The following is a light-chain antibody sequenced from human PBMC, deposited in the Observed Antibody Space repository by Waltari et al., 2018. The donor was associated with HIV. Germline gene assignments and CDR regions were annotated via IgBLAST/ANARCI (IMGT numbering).Light chain of an antibody. V-gene: IGLV2-14*03. Sequence: QSALTQPASVSGSPGQSITISCTGTSSDVGAYNYVSWYQQHPGNAPKLMIYDVSYRPSGVSNRFSGSKSGNTASLTISGLQAEDEADYYCSSYTSSSTLYVFGTGTKVTVL. CDR2: DVS. J-gene: IGLJ1*01. CDR1: SSDVGAYNY. CDR3: SSYTSSSTLYV.